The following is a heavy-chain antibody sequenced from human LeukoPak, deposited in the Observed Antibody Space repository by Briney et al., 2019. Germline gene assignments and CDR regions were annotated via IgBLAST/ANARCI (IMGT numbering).Heavy chain of an antibody. CDR1: GGSISSYY. J-gene: IGHJ5*02. CDR2: IYTSGST. Sequence: PSETLPLTCTVSGGSISSYYWSWIRQPAGKGLEWIGRIYTSGSTNYNPSLKSRVTMSVDTSKNQFSLKLSSVTAADTAVYYCARAVLRITIFGVVIIRWFDPWGQGTLVTVSS. CDR3: ARAVLRITIFGVVIIRWFDP. D-gene: IGHD3-3*01. V-gene: IGHV4-4*07.